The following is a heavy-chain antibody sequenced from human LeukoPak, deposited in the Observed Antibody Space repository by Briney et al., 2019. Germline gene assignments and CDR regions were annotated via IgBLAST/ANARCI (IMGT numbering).Heavy chain of an antibody. CDR1: GFTFCSYA. Sequence: GGSLRLSCAASGFTFCSYAMSWVRQAPGKGLEWVSAISGIGGNTYYADSVQGRFTISRDNSKNTLFLQMNSLRAEDTAVYYCAKEITVTNAMDYWGQGTLVSVSS. CDR3: AKEITVTNAMDY. CDR2: ISGIGGNT. J-gene: IGHJ4*02. D-gene: IGHD4-11*01. V-gene: IGHV3-23*01.